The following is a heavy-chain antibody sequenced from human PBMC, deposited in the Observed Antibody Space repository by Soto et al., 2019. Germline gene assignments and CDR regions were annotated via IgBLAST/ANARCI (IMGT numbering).Heavy chain of an antibody. CDR3: ATGDLSSCHAGTFGH. CDR2: ISKDGTSK. CDR1: GFTFSSFV. V-gene: IGHV3-30-3*01. J-gene: IGHJ1*01. D-gene: IGHD2-15*01. Sequence: QVQLVESGGGVVQPGRSLRLSCAASGFTFSSFVMHWVRQAPGKGLEWVTGISKDGTSKHYADSVKGRFTISRDNSKNTLYQQLDSPTSEDTALVYCATGDLSSCHAGTFGHWGQGTLVTVTS.